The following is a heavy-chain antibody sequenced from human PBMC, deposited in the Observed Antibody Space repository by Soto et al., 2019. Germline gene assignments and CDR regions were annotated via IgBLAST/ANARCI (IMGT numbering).Heavy chain of an antibody. CDR1: GGSISTYY. V-gene: IGHV4-59*08. D-gene: IGHD3-3*01. Sequence: SETLSLTCTVSGGSISTYYWNWIRKSPGKGLEWIGYIYRTGRTHYNPSLNSRAAISLDTSRNRFSLKLNSVTAADTAVYFCARQIGDSPFDIWGQGTMVTVSS. CDR2: IYRTGRT. J-gene: IGHJ3*02. CDR3: ARQIGDSPFDI.